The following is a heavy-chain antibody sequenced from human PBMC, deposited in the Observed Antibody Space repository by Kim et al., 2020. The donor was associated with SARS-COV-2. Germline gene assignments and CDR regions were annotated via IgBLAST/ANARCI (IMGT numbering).Heavy chain of an antibody. CDR1: GFTFGDYA. Sequence: GGSLRLSCAASGFTFGDYAMHWVRQAPGKGLEWVSGISWNSGNIGYADSVKGRFTTSRDNAKNSLFLQMNSLRAEDTALYYCASAPNRRTAAAYYYYYMDGWGKGTTVTVSS. D-gene: IGHD1-1*01. V-gene: IGHV3-9*01. CDR3: ASAPNRRTAAAYYYYYMDG. CDR2: ISWNSGNI. J-gene: IGHJ6*03.